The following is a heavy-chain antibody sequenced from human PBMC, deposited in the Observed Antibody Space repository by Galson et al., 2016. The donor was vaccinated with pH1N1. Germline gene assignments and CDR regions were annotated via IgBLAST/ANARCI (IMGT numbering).Heavy chain of an antibody. CDR1: KFTFSNYA. D-gene: IGHD2-8*01. CDR2: LSDGGGST. CDR3: AKSLGFRNGFDY. V-gene: IGHV3-23*01. J-gene: IGHJ4*02. Sequence: SLRLSCAASKFTFSNYAMNWVRQAPGKGLESVSLLSDGGGSTYYADSVKGRFTIPRDNSKNTLYLQMNSLRAENTAVYYSAKSLGFRNGFDYWGQGTLVTVSS.